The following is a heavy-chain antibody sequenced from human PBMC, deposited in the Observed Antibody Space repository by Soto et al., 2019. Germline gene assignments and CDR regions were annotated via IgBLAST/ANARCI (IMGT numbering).Heavy chain of an antibody. CDR2: INPATGAA. CDR1: GYPVTAYY. CDR3: ARGGGVGVAGSAAFDM. V-gene: IGHV1-2*02. D-gene: IGHD3-3*01. Sequence: QLHLVQSGAVVKKPGASVTVSCSASGYPVTAYYMHWVRQAPGRGLGWMGGINPATGAAKYTQTFQGRVTMPRDTSTSTVFMELSGLTSADTAVFYCARGGGVGVAGSAAFDMWGQGTLVTVSS. J-gene: IGHJ3*02.